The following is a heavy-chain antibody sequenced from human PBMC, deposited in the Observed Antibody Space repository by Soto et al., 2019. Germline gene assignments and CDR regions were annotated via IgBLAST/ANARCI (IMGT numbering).Heavy chain of an antibody. Sequence: SETLSLTCTVSGGSISSSSYYWGWIRQPPGKGLEWIGSIYYSGSTYYNPSLKSRVTISVDTSKNQFSLKLSSVTAEDTSLYLCATDIHATWLLNSWGQGTLVTVSS. CDR3: ATDIHATWLLNS. J-gene: IGHJ4*02. V-gene: IGHV4-39*01. CDR2: IYYSGST. CDR1: GGSISSSSYY. D-gene: IGHD2-2*02.